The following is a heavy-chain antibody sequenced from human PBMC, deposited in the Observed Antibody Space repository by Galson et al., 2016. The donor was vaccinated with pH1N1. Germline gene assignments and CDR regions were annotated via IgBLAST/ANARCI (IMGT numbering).Heavy chain of an antibody. CDR1: GYSFSGYY. Sequence: LSLTCAVSGYSFSGYYWSWLRQPPGKGLEWIGEINHSGSTNCNPSLKSRVTISVDTSENQFSLKLYSVTAADTAVYYCARGRGGYNLRERQYYYSYMDVWGKGTTVTVSS. CDR3: ARGRGGYNLRERQYYYSYMDV. V-gene: IGHV4-34*01. CDR2: INHSGST. D-gene: IGHD5-24*01. J-gene: IGHJ6*03.